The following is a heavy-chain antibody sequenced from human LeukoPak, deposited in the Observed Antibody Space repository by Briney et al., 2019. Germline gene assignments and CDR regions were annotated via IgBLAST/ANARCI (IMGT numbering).Heavy chain of an antibody. CDR1: GYTFTGYY. Sequence: ASVKVSCKASGYTFTGYYMHWVRQAPGQGLEWMGWINPNSGGTNYAQKFQGRVTITADKSTSTAYMELSSLRSEDTAVYYCARAGVGYNWNYRFDYWGQGTLVTVSS. J-gene: IGHJ4*02. V-gene: IGHV1-2*02. CDR3: ARAGVGYNWNYRFDY. D-gene: IGHD1-7*01. CDR2: INPNSGGT.